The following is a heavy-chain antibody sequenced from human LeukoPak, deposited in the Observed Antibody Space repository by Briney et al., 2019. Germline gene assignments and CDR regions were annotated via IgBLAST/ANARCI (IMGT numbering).Heavy chain of an antibody. CDR2: ISYDGGNK. Sequence: GRSLRLSCAASAFTFSSYGMHWVRQAPGKGLEWVAVISYDGGNKYYADSVKGRFTISRDNSKNTLYLQMNSLRAEDTAVYYCAKDRYSSSWYWFDPWGQGTLVTVSS. CDR3: AKDRYSSSWYWFDP. CDR1: AFTFSSYG. D-gene: IGHD6-13*01. V-gene: IGHV3-30*18. J-gene: IGHJ5*02.